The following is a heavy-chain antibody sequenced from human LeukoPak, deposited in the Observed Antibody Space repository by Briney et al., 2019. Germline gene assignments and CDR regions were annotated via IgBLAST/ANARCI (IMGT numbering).Heavy chain of an antibody. Sequence: ASVKVSCKASGYTFTGYYMHWVRQAPGQGLEWMGVINPSGGSTTYAQQFQGRVTMTRDTSTSTVYMELSSLRSEDTATYYCARGTGGTAMNLDYWGQGTLVTVSS. CDR3: ARGTGGTAMNLDY. J-gene: IGHJ4*02. V-gene: IGHV1-46*01. CDR2: INPSGGST. D-gene: IGHD5-18*01. CDR1: GYTFTGYY.